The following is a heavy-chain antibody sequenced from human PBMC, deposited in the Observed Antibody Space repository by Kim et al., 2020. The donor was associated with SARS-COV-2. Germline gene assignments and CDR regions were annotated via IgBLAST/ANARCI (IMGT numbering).Heavy chain of an antibody. Sequence: PTYATGFTGRFFFSLDTSVSTAYLQISSLKAEDTAVYYCARDMRTVPFDYWGQGTLVTVSS. CDR3: ARDMRTVPFDY. J-gene: IGHJ4*02. CDR2: P. D-gene: IGHD1-1*01. V-gene: IGHV7-4-1*02.